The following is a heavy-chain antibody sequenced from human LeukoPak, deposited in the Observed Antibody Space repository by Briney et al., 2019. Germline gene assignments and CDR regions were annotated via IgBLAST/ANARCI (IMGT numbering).Heavy chain of an antibody. CDR1: GFTFSSYW. CDR3: ATYGSGSSWSRH. Sequence: GGSLRLSCAASGFTFSSYWMHWVRQAPGKGLVWVSRINSDGSGTSYADSVKGRFTISRDNAKNTLFLQMNSLRAEDTAVYYCATYGSGSSWSRHWGQGILVTVSS. CDR2: INSDGSGT. D-gene: IGHD3-10*01. J-gene: IGHJ4*02. V-gene: IGHV3-74*01.